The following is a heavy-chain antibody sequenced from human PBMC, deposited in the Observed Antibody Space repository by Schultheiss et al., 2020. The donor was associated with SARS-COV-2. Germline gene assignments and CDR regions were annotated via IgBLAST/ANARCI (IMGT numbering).Heavy chain of an antibody. V-gene: IGHV4-59*01. Sequence: SETLSLTCTVYGGSFSGYYWSWIRQPPGKGLEWIGYIYYSGSTNYNPSLKSRVTISVDTSKNQFSLKLSSVTAADTAVYYCARAGTTGFWFDPWGQGTLVTVSS. J-gene: IGHJ5*02. CDR2: IYYSGST. D-gene: IGHD3-10*01. CDR3: ARAGTTGFWFDP. CDR1: GGSFSGYY.